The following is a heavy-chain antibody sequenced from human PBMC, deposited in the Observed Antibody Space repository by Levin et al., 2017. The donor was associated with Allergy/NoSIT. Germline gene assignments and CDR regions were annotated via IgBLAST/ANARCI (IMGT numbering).Heavy chain of an antibody. CDR1: GFTFSSYG. J-gene: IGHJ4*02. CDR3: ARGVYNYDFWSGPIDY. D-gene: IGHD3-3*01. CDR2: IWYDGSNK. V-gene: IGHV3-33*01. Sequence: PGGSLRLSCAASGFTFSSYGMHWVRQAPGKGLEWVAVIWYDGSNKYYADSVKGRFTISRDNSKNTLYLQMNSLRAEDTAVYYCARGVYNYDFWSGPIDYWGQGTLVTVSS.